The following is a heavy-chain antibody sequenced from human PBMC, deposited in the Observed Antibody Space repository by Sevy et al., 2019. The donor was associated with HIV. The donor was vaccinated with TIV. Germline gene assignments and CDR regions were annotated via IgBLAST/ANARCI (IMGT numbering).Heavy chain of an antibody. CDR1: GDSISSSEYY. CDR3: ARGHYFDSSGYSKSTDYFGLDV. V-gene: IGHV4-39*01. Sequence: SETLSLTCSVSGDSISSSEYYWGWIRQPPGKGLEWIGTFYYSGSTHYKSSLRGRVTISVDSSKTQFSLKLTSVTAADTAGYFCARGHYFDSSGYSKSTDYFGLDVWGHGTTVTVSS. CDR2: FYYSGST. D-gene: IGHD3-22*01. J-gene: IGHJ6*02.